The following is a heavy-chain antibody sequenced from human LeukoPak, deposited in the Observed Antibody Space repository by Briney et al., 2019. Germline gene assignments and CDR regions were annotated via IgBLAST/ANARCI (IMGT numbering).Heavy chain of an antibody. CDR3: ARTSRYYYDSSGYYNY. Sequence: GGSLRLSCAASGFTFSSYGMHWVRQAPGKGLEWVAVIWYDGSNKYYADSVKGRFTISRDNDKNTLYLQMNSLRAEDTAVYYCARTSRYYYDSSGYYNYWGQGTLVTVSS. J-gene: IGHJ4*02. CDR1: GFTFSSYG. V-gene: IGHV3-33*01. CDR2: IWYDGSNK. D-gene: IGHD3-22*01.